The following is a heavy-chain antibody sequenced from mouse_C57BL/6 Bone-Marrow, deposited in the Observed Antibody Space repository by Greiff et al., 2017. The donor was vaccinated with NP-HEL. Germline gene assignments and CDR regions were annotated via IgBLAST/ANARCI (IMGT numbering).Heavy chain of an antibody. Sequence: EVKLMESGGGLVKPGGSLKLSCAASGFTFSSYAMSWVRQTPEKRLEWVATISDGGSYTYYPDNVKGRFTISRDNAKNNLYLQMSHLKSEDTAMYYCARAPVYYFDYWGQGTTLTVSS. J-gene: IGHJ2*01. CDR2: ISDGGSYT. V-gene: IGHV5-4*03. CDR3: ARAPVYYFDY. CDR1: GFTFSSYA.